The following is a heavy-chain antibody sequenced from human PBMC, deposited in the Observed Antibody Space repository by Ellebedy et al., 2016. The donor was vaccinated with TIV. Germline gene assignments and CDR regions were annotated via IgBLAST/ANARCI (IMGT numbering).Heavy chain of an antibody. D-gene: IGHD3-16*01. CDR2: SNHGGDT. J-gene: IGHJ1*01. CDR1: GYTISSGYY. Sequence: MPSETLSLTCTVSGYTISSGYYWDWIRQSPGKGPEWIGRSNHGGDTYYNPSLRSRVTISIDTSKNQFSLELSSVTAADTAIYYCARVNGGYGYFQHWGQGTLVTVSS. V-gene: IGHV4-38-2*02. CDR3: ARVNGGYGYFQH.